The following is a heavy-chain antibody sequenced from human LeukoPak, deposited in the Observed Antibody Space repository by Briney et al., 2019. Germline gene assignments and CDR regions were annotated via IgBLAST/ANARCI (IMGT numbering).Heavy chain of an antibody. CDR2: ISSGGSTI. CDR3: ARVFYSGSYGIKDY. D-gene: IGHD1-26*01. CDR1: GFSFYTYE. J-gene: IGHJ4*02. Sequence: GGSLRLSCAASGFSFYTYEMNWVRQAPGKGLEWVSYISSGGSTIYYADSVKGRFTISRDNAKNSMYLQMNSLRAEDTALYYCARVFYSGSYGIKDYWGQGTLVTVSS. V-gene: IGHV3-48*03.